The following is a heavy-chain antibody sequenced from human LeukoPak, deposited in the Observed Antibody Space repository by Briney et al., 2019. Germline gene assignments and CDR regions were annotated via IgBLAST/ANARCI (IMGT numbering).Heavy chain of an antibody. Sequence: PGGSLRLSCAASGFTFSTYWMSWVRQAPGKGLEWVANIKQDGSEQFYVDSVKGRFTISRDNAKNSLYLQMNNLRGGDTAVYYCARGRKVPAAMGNWFDPWGQGTLVTVSS. D-gene: IGHD2-2*01. CDR2: IKQDGSEQ. CDR3: ARGRKVPAAMGNWFDP. CDR1: GFTFSTYW. V-gene: IGHV3-7*01. J-gene: IGHJ5*02.